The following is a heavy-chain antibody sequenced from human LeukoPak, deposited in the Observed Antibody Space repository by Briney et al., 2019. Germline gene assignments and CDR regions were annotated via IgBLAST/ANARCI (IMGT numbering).Heavy chain of an antibody. CDR1: GFTVGTNY. J-gene: IGHJ4*02. CDR2: IDSGGNT. Sequence: HPGGSLRLSCAAAGFTVGTNYMSGVRQAPGKGLEWVSIIDSGGNTYYADSVKGRFTISRDSSKNTLYLQMNSLRAEDTAVYYCARFIAAGYYFDYWGQGTLVTVSS. CDR3: ARFIAAGYYFDY. V-gene: IGHV3-53*01. D-gene: IGHD6-13*01.